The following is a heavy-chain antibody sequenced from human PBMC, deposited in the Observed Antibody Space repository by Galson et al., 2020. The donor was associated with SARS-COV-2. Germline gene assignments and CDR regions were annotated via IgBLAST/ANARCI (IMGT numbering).Heavy chain of an antibody. J-gene: IGHJ6*02. CDR3: ARDKIVAAAGRGGMDV. D-gene: IGHD6-13*01. CDR1: GGSISSGSYY. CDR2: IYTSGST. V-gene: IGHV4-61*02. Sequence: TLSLTCTVSGGSISSGSYYWSWIRQPAGKGLEWIGRIYTSGSTNYNPSLKSRVTISVDTSKNQFSLKLSSVTAADTAVYYCARDKIVAAAGRGGMDVWGQGTTVTVSS.